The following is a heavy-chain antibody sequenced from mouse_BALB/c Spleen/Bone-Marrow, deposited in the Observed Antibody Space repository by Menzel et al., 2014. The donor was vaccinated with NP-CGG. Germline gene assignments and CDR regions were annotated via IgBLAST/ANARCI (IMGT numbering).Heavy chain of an antibody. V-gene: IGHV1-69*02. CDR3: ARSGGNYVSFAY. Sequence: VQLQQSGAELVKPGAPVKLSCKASGYTFTSYWMNWVKQRPGRGLGWIGRIDPSDSETHYNQKFKDKATLTVDKSSSTAYIQLSSLTSEDSAVYYYARSGGNYVSFAYWGQGTLVTVSA. J-gene: IGHJ3*01. CDR1: GYTFTSYW. D-gene: IGHD2-1*01. CDR2: IDPSDSET.